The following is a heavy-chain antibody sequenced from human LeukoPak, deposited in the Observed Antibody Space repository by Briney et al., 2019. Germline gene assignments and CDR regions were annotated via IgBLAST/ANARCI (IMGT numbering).Heavy chain of an antibody. CDR1: GGTFSSYA. Sequence: SVKVSCTASGGTFSSYAISWVRQAPGQGLEWMGRIIPMLGIANYAQKFQGRVTITADKSTSTAYMELSSLRSEDTAVYYCARDPGAIYGGDYYYYYGMDVWGQGTTVTVSS. V-gene: IGHV1-69*04. D-gene: IGHD4-23*01. CDR2: IIPMLGIA. CDR3: ARDPGAIYGGDYYYYYGMDV. J-gene: IGHJ6*02.